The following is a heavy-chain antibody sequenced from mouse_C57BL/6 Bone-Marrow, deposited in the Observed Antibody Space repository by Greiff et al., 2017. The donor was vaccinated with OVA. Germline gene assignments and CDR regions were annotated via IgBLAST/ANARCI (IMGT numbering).Heavy chain of an antibody. J-gene: IGHJ3*01. V-gene: IGHV14-4*01. CDR1: GFNITDDY. D-gene: IGHD2-4*01. CDR2: IDPENGDT. Sequence: VQLQQSGAELVRPGASVKLSCTASGFNITDDYMPWVKQRPEQGLEWIGWIDPENGDTEYASKFQGKATIPADTSSNTAYLQLSSLTSEDTAVYYCTTGDYDVGFAYWGQGTLVTVSA. CDR3: TTGDYDVGFAY.